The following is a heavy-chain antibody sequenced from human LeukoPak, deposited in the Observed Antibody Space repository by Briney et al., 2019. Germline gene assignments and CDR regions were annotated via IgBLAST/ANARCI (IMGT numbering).Heavy chain of an antibody. D-gene: IGHD2-2*02. CDR3: ARDGDGVGFYCRSTSCYKTYNWFDP. CDR2: IYYSGSS. V-gene: IGHV4-39*07. Sequence: SETLSLTCTVSGGSISSSSSYWGWIRQPPGKGLEWIGSIYYSGSSYYNPFLKGRVTISVDTSKNQFSLKLSSVTAAGTALYYCARDGDGVGFYCRSTSCYKTYNWFDPWGQGTLVNDSS. J-gene: IGHJ5*02. CDR1: GGSISSSSSY.